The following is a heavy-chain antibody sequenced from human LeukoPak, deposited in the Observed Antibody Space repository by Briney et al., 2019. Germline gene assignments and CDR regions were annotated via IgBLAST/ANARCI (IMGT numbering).Heavy chain of an antibody. CDR2: IRYDGTNK. J-gene: IGHJ3*02. V-gene: IGHV3-30*02. CDR3: AKGGYYGSGREDAFDI. CDR1: GFTFSSYG. D-gene: IGHD3-10*01. Sequence: PGGSLRLSCAASGFTFSSYGMHWVRQAPGKGLEWVAFIRYDGTNKYYGDSVKGRFTISRDNSKNTLYLQMNSLRAEDTAVYYCAKGGYYGSGREDAFDIWGQGTMVTVSS.